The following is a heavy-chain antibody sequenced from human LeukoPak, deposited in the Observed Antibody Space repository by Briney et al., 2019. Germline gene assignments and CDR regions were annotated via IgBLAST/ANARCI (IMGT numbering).Heavy chain of an antibody. CDR2: INPNSGGT. CDR1: GYTFTGYY. D-gene: IGHD4-17*01. CDR3: ARDQTYGDYGGIPDY. Sequence: ASVKVSCKASGYTFTGYYMHWVRQAPGQGLEWMGWINPNSGGTNYAQKFQGRVTMTRDTSISTAYMELSKDTAVYYCARDQTYGDYGGIPDYWGQGTLVTVSS. J-gene: IGHJ4*02. V-gene: IGHV1-2*02.